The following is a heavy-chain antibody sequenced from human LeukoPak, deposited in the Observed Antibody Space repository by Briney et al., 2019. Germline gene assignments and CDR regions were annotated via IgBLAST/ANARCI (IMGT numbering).Heavy chain of an antibody. CDR2: IYTSGST. CDR3: AVAMVRGGDYYYGMGV. V-gene: IGHV4-4*07. J-gene: IGHJ6*02. CDR1: GGSISSYY. D-gene: IGHD3-10*01. Sequence: SETLSLTCTVSGGSISSYYWSWIRQPAGKGLEWIGRIYTSGSTNYNPSLKSRVTMSVDTSKNQFSLKLSSVTAADTAVYYCAVAMVRGGDYYYGMGVWGQGTTVTVSS.